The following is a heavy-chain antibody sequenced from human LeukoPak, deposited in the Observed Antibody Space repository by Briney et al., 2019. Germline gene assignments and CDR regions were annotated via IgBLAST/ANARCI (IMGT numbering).Heavy chain of an antibody. Sequence: GGSLRLSCAASGFTFSSYSMNWVRQAPGKGLEWVSFISSGSSYIYYADSGTGRFTISRDNAKNSLYLQMNSLRAEDTAVYYCARGTMFPYYSDYWGQGTMVTVSS. CDR1: GFTFSSYS. D-gene: IGHD3-10*02. CDR3: ARGTMFPYYSDY. V-gene: IGHV3-21*01. J-gene: IGHJ4*02. CDR2: ISSGSSYI.